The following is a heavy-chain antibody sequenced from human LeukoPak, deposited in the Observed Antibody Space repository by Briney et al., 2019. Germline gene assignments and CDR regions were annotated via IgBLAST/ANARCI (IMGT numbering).Heavy chain of an antibody. CDR2: IYYSGST. Sequence: SETLSLTCTVSGGSISSYYWSWIRQPPGKGLEWIGYIYYSGSTNHNPSLKSRVTISVDTSKNQFSLKLRSVTAADTAVYYCARDGGAVAEVYWGQGTLVTVSS. D-gene: IGHD6-19*01. V-gene: IGHV4-59*01. CDR3: ARDGGAVAEVY. CDR1: GGSISSYY. J-gene: IGHJ4*02.